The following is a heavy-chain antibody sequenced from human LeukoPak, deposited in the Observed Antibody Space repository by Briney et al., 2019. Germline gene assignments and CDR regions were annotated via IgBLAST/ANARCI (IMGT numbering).Heavy chain of an antibody. CDR2: IYYSGST. V-gene: IGHV4-59*01. CDR3: XXXXXXSYYSFRTYIYDY. J-gene: IGHJ4*02. Sequence: SETLSLTCTVSGGSISSYYWSWIRQPPGKGLEWIGYIYYSGSTNYNPSLKSRVTVSVDTSKNQFSLKLSSVTAADSAVYYCXXXXXXSYYSFRTYIYDYWGQGTLVTVSS. CDR1: GGSISSYY. D-gene: IGHD1-26*01.